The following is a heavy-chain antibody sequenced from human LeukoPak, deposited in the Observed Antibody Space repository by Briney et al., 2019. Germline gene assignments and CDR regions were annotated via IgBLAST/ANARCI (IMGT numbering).Heavy chain of an antibody. Sequence: SETLSLTCTVSGGSISSYYWSWIRQPPGKGLEWIGYIYYSGSTNYNPSLKSRVTISVDTSKNQFSLKLSSVTAADTAVYYCARGGETNYYDSSGYYRNWYFDLWGRGTLVTVSS. CDR1: GGSISSYY. CDR2: IYYSGST. J-gene: IGHJ2*01. CDR3: ARGGETNYYDSSGYYRNWYFDL. V-gene: IGHV4-59*01. D-gene: IGHD3-22*01.